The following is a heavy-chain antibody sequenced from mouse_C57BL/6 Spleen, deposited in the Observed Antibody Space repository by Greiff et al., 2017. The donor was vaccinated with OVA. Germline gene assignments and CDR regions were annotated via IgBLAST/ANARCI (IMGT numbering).Heavy chain of an antibody. Sequence: ESGPGLVKPSQSLSLTCSVTGYSITSGYYWNWIRQFPGNKLEWMGYISYDGSNNYNPSLKNRISITRDTSKNQFFLKLNSVTTEDTATYYCARDGEDAYWGQGTLVTVSA. CDR3: ARDGEDAY. CDR1: GYSITSGYY. V-gene: IGHV3-6*01. CDR2: ISYDGSN. J-gene: IGHJ3*01.